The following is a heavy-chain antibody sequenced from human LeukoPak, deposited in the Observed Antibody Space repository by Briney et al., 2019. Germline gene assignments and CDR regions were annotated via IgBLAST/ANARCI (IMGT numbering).Heavy chain of an antibody. D-gene: IGHD3-22*01. V-gene: IGHV4-59*08. CDR1: GGSISSCY. CDR2: IYYSGST. Sequence: SETLSLTCTVSGGSISSCYWSWIRQPPGKGLGWIGYIYYSGSTNYKPSLKSRVTISVDTSKNQFSLKLSSVTAADTAVYYCARVRGVPTYYYDSSGYIFDYWGQGTLVTVSS. J-gene: IGHJ4*02. CDR3: ARVRGVPTYYYDSSGYIFDY.